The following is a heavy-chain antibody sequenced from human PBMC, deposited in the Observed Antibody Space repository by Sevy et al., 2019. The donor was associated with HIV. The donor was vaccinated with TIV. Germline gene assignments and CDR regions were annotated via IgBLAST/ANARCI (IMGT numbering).Heavy chain of an antibody. CDR2: ISWSGGST. CDR1: GFTFHDYA. D-gene: IGHD6-6*01. V-gene: IGHV3-43D*03. J-gene: IGHJ6*02. Sequence: GGCLRLSCAASGFTFHDYAMHWVRQPPGKGLEWLSLISWSGGSTYYADSVKGRFTISRDNSKNYLYLQMNSLITEDTALYHSAKDLCSSSWNYNGMDVWGQGTTVTVSS. CDR3: AKDLCSSSWNYNGMDV.